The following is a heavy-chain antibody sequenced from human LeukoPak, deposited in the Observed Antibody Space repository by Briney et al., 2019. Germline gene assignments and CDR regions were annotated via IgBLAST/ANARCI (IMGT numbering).Heavy chain of an antibody. CDR2: ISGSGGST. Sequence: GGSLRLSCAASGFTFSSYAMSWVRQAPGKGLEWVSAISGSGGSTYYADSVKGRFTISRDNSKNTLYLQVNSLRAEDTAVYYCTTDGSMIAAAATGYWGQGTLVTVSS. D-gene: IGHD6-13*01. V-gene: IGHV3-23*01. CDR1: GFTFSSYA. CDR3: TTDGSMIAAAATGY. J-gene: IGHJ4*02.